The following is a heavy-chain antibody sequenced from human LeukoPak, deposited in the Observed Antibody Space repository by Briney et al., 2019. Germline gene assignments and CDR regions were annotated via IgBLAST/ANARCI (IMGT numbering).Heavy chain of an antibody. CDR2: IIPIFGTA. D-gene: IGHD2-2*01. CDR1: GGTFSSYA. J-gene: IGHJ4*02. Sequence: VASVKVSCTASGGTFSSYAISWVQQAPGQGLEWMGGIIPIFGTANYAQKFQGRVTITADESTSTAYMELSSLRSEDTAVYYCAREVYCSSTSCDPDYWGQGTLVTVSS. CDR3: AREVYCSSTSCDPDY. V-gene: IGHV1-69*13.